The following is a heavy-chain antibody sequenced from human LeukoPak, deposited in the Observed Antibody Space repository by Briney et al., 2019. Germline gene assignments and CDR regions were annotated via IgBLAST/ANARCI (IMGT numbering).Heavy chain of an antibody. Sequence: PSETLSLTCAVYGGSFSGYYWSWIRQPPAKGLEWIGEINHSGSTNYNPSLTSRVTISVDTSKNQFSLKLSSVTAADTAVYYCARGDFWSGYPFDYWGQGTLVTVSS. CDR1: GGSFSGYY. CDR3: ARGDFWSGYPFDY. D-gene: IGHD3-3*01. J-gene: IGHJ4*02. CDR2: INHSGST. V-gene: IGHV4-34*01.